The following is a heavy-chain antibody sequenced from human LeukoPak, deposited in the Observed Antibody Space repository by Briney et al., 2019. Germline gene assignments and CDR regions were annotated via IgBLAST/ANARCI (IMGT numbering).Heavy chain of an antibody. Sequence: GGSLRLSCAASGFTFDDYGMSWVRQAPGKRLEWVSGINWNGGSTGYADSVKGRFTISRDNAKNSLYLQMNSLRAEDTALYYCARDPHVEMATIGDYWGQGTLVTVSS. CDR3: ARDPHVEMATIGDY. J-gene: IGHJ4*02. CDR1: GFTFDDYG. D-gene: IGHD5-24*01. V-gene: IGHV3-20*04. CDR2: INWNGGST.